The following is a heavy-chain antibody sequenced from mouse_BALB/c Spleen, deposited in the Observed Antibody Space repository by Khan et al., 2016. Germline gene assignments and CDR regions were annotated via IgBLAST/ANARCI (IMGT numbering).Heavy chain of an antibody. CDR2: IWAGGST. CDR1: GFSLTSYG. Sequence: QVQLKESGPGLVAPSQSLSIICTVSGFSLTSYGVHWVRQPPGKGLEWLGVIWAGGSTTYNSALMSSLSISKDNSKSQVFLKMNNLQTEDTAIYYCAREGYDYAMDYWGQGTSVTVSS. CDR3: AREGYDYAMDY. J-gene: IGHJ4*01. V-gene: IGHV2-9*02. D-gene: IGHD3-1*01.